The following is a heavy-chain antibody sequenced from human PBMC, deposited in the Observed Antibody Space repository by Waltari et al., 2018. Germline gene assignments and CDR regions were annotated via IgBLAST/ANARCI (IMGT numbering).Heavy chain of an antibody. Sequence: QLQLQESGPGLVKPSGTLSLSCAVSDASMSRTDCWSWVRQPPGKGLEWVGQVRGDGKTNYNPSFASRITISLDTYNKQFSLRVTSATAADTAIYYCARDRGRGLYLDSWGPGTLVTVSP. CDR1: DASMSRTDC. CDR3: ARDRGRGLYLDS. V-gene: IGHV4-4*02. J-gene: IGHJ4*02. D-gene: IGHD2-15*01. CDR2: VRGDGKT.